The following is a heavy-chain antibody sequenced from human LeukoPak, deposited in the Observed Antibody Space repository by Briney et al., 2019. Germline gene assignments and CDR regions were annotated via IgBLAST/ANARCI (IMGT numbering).Heavy chain of an antibody. J-gene: IGHJ5*02. D-gene: IGHD3-22*01. CDR1: GGSLSNYY. CDR3: ARDSSGYYHWFDP. CDR2: ISYSGSA. V-gene: IGHV4-59*01. Sequence: PSETLSLTCTVSGGSLSNYYWTWIRQPPGKGLEWIGYISYSGSANYNPSLKSRLTISVGSSKNRFFLKLTSVTAADTAVYYCARDSSGYYHWFDPWGQGTLVTVSS.